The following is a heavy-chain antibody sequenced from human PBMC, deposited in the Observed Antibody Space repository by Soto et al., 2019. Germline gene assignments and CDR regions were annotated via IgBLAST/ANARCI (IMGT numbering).Heavy chain of an antibody. D-gene: IGHD3-10*01. J-gene: IGHJ5*02. V-gene: IGHV3-7*03. Sequence: GGSLRLSCVGSGFTFGKYWMDWLRQTPGRGLEWVANIKQDGSEKFYVDSVRGRFAISRDNAKNSVYLEMNRLRDEDTGVYYCAREEESVGSPPSGFHPWGQGVQVTGSS. CDR3: AREEESVGSPPSGFHP. CDR2: IKQDGSEK. CDR1: GFTFGKYW.